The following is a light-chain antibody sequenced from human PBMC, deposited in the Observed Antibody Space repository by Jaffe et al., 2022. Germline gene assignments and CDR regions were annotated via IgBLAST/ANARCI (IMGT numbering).Light chain of an antibody. CDR3: QTWDGDTLV. Sequence: SYTLTQPPSVSVSPGQTASISCSGEDLGDKYACWFQQRPGHSPVLVIYQDNKRPSGIPARFAGSNTGNTATLTVSGTQVVDEADYYCQTWDGDTLVFGGGTKLTVL. CDR2: QDN. CDR1: DLGDKY. J-gene: IGLJ2*01. V-gene: IGLV3-1*01.